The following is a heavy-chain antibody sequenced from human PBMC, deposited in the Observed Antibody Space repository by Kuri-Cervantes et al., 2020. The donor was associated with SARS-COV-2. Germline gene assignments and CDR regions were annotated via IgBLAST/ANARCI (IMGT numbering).Heavy chain of an antibody. Sequence: GGSLRLSCAASGFIFNNHGLHWVRQAPGKGLEWVAVIWFDGSNEYYADSVKGRFTISRDNSKDTVYLQMNSLRAEDTAVYYCARGRATVTVIGAFDIWGQGTMVTVSS. CDR2: IWFDGSNE. CDR3: ARGRATVTVIGAFDI. V-gene: IGHV3-33*01. J-gene: IGHJ3*02. D-gene: IGHD4-17*01. CDR1: GFIFNNHG.